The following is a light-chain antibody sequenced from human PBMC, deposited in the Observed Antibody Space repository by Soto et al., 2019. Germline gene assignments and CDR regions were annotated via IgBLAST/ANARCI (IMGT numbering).Light chain of an antibody. V-gene: IGLV1-40*01. CDR3: LSFDSSLSVL. CDR2: GNT. J-gene: IGLJ2*01. CDR1: SSNIGAGYD. Sequence: QSVLTQPPSVSGAPGQRVTISCTGSSSNIGAGYDVHWYQQLPGRAPKLLIYGNTNRPSGVPDRFSGSKSGTSASLAITGLHAEYEADYYCLSFDSSLSVLFGGGTKLTV.